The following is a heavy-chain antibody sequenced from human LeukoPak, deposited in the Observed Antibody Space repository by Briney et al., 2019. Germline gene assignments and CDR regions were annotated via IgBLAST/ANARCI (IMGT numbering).Heavy chain of an antibody. D-gene: IGHD4-11*01. CDR2: IYPGDSDT. CDR1: GDDFTNYW. V-gene: IGHV5-51*01. CDR3: ARQLTTLRGFDI. J-gene: IGHJ3*02. Sequence: GESLKISCKGSGDDFTNYWIGWVRQMPGKGLEWMGIIYPGDSDTRYSPSFQGQVTISADKSINTAYLQWTSLKASDTAMYYCARQLTTLRGFDIWGQGTMVTASS.